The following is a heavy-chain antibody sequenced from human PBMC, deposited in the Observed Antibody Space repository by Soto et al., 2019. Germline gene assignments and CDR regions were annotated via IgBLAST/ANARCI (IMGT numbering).Heavy chain of an antibody. V-gene: IGHV3-11*01. J-gene: IGHJ4*02. Sequence: GGSLRLSCAASGFTFSDYYMSWIRQAPGKGLEWVSCISSSGSTIYYADSVKGRFTISRDNAKNSLYLQMNSLRAEDTAVYYCARYLSRYPFDSWGQGTLVTVPQ. D-gene: IGHD6-13*01. CDR3: ARYLSRYPFDS. CDR2: ISSSGSTI. CDR1: GFTFSDYY.